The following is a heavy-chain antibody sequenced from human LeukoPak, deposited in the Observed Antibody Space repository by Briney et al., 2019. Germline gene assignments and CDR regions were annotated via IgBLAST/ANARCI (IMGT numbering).Heavy chain of an antibody. CDR2: ISAYNGNT. J-gene: IGHJ4*02. CDR1: GYTFTSYG. CDR3: ARSDWPYYFDY. Sequence: ASVKVSCKAPGYTFTSYGFSWVRQAPGQGLEWMGWISAYNGNTNYAQKLQGRVTMTTDTSTSTAYMELRSLRSDDTAVYYCARSDWPYYFDYWGQGTLVTVSS. D-gene: IGHD2-21*02. V-gene: IGHV1-18*01.